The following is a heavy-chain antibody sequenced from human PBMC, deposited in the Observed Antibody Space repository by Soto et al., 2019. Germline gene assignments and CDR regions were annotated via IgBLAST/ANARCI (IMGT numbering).Heavy chain of an antibody. Sequence: QVQLVQSGAEVRQPASSVKVSCKTSGGTFSSYAISWVRQAPGQGLEWMGGIVPIVDTATYAQKFQGRVPITADEPTSKAYMELSRLRADDTAVYYCVRVVAIPGYPDDWGQRTLVTVSS. D-gene: IGHD5-12*01. CDR3: VRVVAIPGYPDD. V-gene: IGHV1-69*12. CDR2: IVPIVDTA. CDR1: GGTFSSYA. J-gene: IGHJ4*02.